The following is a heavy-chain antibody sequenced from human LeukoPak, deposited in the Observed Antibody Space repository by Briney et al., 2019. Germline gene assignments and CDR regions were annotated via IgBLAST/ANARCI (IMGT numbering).Heavy chain of an antibody. V-gene: IGHV3-21*01. D-gene: IGHD4-17*01. J-gene: IGHJ4*02. CDR3: VRGGNGDYATDY. Sequence: GGSLRLSCAASGFTFSSYSMNWVRQAPGKGLEWVSSISGSSGYIYDADSVKGRFTISRDNAKNSLFLQMNSLRAEDMAVYYCVRGGNGDYATDYWGQGTLVTVSS. CDR1: GFTFSSYS. CDR2: ISGSSGYI.